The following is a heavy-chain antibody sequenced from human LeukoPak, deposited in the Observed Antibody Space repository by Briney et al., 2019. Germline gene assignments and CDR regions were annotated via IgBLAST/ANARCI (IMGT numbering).Heavy chain of an antibody. CDR2: INNIGST. D-gene: IGHD1-1*01. CDR3: ARLRTGINWYYFDN. J-gene: IGHJ4*02. Sequence: SETLSLTCNASGGSISTYYWGWIRQPPGKGLEYIGYINNIGSTNYSPPLKSRVTISVDTSKNHFSLKLSSVSAADSAVYFCARLRTGINWYYFDNWGQGTLVTVSS. CDR1: GGSISTYY. V-gene: IGHV4-59*01.